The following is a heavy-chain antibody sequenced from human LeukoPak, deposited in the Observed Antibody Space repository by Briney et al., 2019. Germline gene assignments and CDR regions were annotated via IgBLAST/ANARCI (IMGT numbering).Heavy chain of an antibody. V-gene: IGHV1-18*01. Sequence: ASVKVSCKASGYTFTSYGIGWVRQAPGQGLEWMGWISAYNSNTNYAQKLQGRVTMTRNTSISTAYMELSSLRSEDTAVYYCARAGGYCGRISCPYYFDYWGQGSLVAVSS. CDR3: ARAGGYCGRISCPYYFDY. J-gene: IGHJ4*02. CDR2: ISAYNSNT. D-gene: IGHD2-15*01. CDR1: GYTFTSYG.